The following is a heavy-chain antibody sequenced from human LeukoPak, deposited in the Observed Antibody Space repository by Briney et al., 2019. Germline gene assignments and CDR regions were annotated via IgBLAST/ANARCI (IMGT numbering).Heavy chain of an antibody. Sequence: SETLSLTCAVSGSSISSSNWWSWVRQPPGKGLEWIGEIYHSGSTNYNPSLKSRVTISVDKPKNQFSLKLSSVTAADTAVYYCASTREYCGSTSCYNWDFDYWGQGTLVTVSS. V-gene: IGHV4-4*02. D-gene: IGHD2-2*02. CDR2: IYHSGST. CDR3: ASTREYCGSTSCYNWDFDY. CDR1: GSSISSSNW. J-gene: IGHJ4*02.